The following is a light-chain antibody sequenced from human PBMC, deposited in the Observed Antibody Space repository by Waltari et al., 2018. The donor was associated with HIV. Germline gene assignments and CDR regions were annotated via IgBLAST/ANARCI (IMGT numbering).Light chain of an antibody. CDR3: SSFTSSSTVV. Sequence: QSALTQPPSVSGSPGQSVTISCTGTSSDVGSYNLVSWYQQSPGTPPKLMVYEVTYRPSGVPERFSGSKSGNTASLTISVLQAEDEADYYCSSFTSSSTVVFGGGTKLTVL. CDR1: SSDVGSYNL. J-gene: IGLJ3*02. V-gene: IGLV2-18*02. CDR2: EVT.